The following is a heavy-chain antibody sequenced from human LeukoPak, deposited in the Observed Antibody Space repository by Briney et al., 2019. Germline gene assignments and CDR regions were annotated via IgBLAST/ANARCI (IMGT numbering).Heavy chain of an antibody. J-gene: IGHJ3*02. CDR2: IRYDGSNK. V-gene: IGHV3-30*02. CDR3: AKDGRDIIVVVVAAAGEGAFDI. D-gene: IGHD2-15*01. Sequence: PEGSLRLSCAASGFTFSSYGMHWVRQAPGKGLEWVAFIRYDGSNKYYADSVKGRFTISRDNSKNTLYLQMNSLRAEDTAVYYCAKDGRDIIVVVVAAAGEGAFDIWGQGTMVTVSS. CDR1: GFTFSSYG.